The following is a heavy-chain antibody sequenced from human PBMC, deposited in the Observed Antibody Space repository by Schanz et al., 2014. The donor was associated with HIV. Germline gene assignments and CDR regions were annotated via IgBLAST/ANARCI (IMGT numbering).Heavy chain of an antibody. CDR3: ARVANWDYYGMDV. J-gene: IGHJ6*02. V-gene: IGHV3-30*04. Sequence: VQLVESGGGLVQPGGSLRLSCAASGFTLSNSAMHWVRQAPGKGLEWVAFISYDGSNKYYADSVKGRFTISRDNSKNTLYLQMNSLRAEDTAVYYCARVANWDYYGMDVWGRGTTVTVSS. CDR1: GFTLSNSA. D-gene: IGHD3-16*01. CDR2: ISYDGSNK.